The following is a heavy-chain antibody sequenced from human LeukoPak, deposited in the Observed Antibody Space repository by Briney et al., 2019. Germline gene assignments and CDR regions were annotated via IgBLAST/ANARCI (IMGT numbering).Heavy chain of an antibody. CDR2: ISSSGSNI. V-gene: IGHV3-48*03. CDR1: GFIFSSYE. Sequence: TGGSLRLSCAASGFIFSSYEMNWIRQGPGKGLEWVSYISSSGSNIYYADSVKGRFTISRDNAKNSLYLQMNSLRVEDTAVYYCATGGHYYGDWGQGTLVTVSS. J-gene: IGHJ4*02. D-gene: IGHD3-10*01. CDR3: ATGGHYYGD.